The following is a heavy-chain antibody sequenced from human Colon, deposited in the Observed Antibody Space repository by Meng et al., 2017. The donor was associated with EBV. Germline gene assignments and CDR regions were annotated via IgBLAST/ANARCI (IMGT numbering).Heavy chain of an antibody. CDR3: ARVSSGWDYFDY. J-gene: IGHJ4*02. CDR2: IYYSGST. V-gene: IGHV4-31*03. Sequence: QVQLQEAGPGPVKPSKTLSLTCTVSGGSVSSGGYYWTWIRQHPGKGLEWFGHIYYSGSTFYNPSLKRRVIISIDTSKNQFSLNLRSVTAADTAVYYCARVSSGWDYFDYWGQGTLVTVSS. D-gene: IGHD6-19*01. CDR1: GGSVSSGGYY.